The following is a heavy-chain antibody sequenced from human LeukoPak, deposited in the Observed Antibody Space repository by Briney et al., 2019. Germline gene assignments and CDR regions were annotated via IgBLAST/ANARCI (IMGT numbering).Heavy chain of an antibody. CDR1: GFTIGSYA. CDR2: ITGTADST. CDR3: AKATHYYDSSGYNGVFEH. Sequence: GGSLRLSCAAYGFTIGSYAMSWVRQAPGKGLEWVAAITGTADSTYYAESLRGRFIISRDNSENTLNLQMDSLRAVDAAVYYCAKATHYYDSSGYNGVFEHWGQGALVTLSA. J-gene: IGHJ4*02. D-gene: IGHD3-22*01. V-gene: IGHV3-23*01.